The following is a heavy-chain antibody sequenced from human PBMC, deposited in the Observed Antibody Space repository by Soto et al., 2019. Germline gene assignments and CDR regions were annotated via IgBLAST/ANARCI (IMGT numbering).Heavy chain of an antibody. J-gene: IGHJ2*01. V-gene: IGHV1-18*01. CDR3: AREVFRYFDL. D-gene: IGHD1-20*01. Sequence: QVHLVQSGAEVKKPGASVKVSCKASGYTLTRYGITWVRQAPGQGLEWMGSISAHNANTNYAQKLEGRLTMTADTSTSTAYMELRSLTFDDTAVYYCAREVFRYFDLWSRGTLVSVSS. CDR2: ISAHNANT. CDR1: GYTLTRYG.